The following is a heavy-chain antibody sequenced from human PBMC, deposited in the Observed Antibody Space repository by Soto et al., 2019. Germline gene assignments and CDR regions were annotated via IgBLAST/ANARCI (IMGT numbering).Heavy chain of an antibody. CDR2: IWYDGSNK. CDR1: GFTFSSYG. J-gene: IGHJ6*02. V-gene: IGHV3-33*01. D-gene: IGHD3-10*01. CDR3: ARDIVADSLWGYYYYGMDV. Sequence: XESLSLTCASSGFTFSSYGMHGVRQAPGKGLEWVAVIWYDGSNKYYADSVKGRFTISRDNSKNTLYLQMNSLRAEDTAVYYCARDIVADSLWGYYYYGMDVWGQGTTVTVSS.